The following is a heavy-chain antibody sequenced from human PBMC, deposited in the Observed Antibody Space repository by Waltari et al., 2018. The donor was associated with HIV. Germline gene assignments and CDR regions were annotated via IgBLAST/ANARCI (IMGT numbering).Heavy chain of an antibody. V-gene: IGHV3-49*04. D-gene: IGHD1-1*01. Sequence: EVQLVESGGGLVQPGRSLRLSCTASGFPFSDYAMTWVRQAPGKGLEWVGFIRNKAYGGTTDYAASVKGRFTISRDDSKMIAYLQMDSLKTDDTAVYFCARDRDDGLDVWGQGTTVTVSS. CDR1: GFPFSDYA. J-gene: IGHJ6*02. CDR2: IRNKAYGGTT. CDR3: ARDRDDGLDV.